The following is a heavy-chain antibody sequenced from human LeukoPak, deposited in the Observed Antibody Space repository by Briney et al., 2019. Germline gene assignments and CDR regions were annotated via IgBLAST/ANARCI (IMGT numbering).Heavy chain of an antibody. V-gene: IGHV4-4*02. CDR2: IYHSGST. D-gene: IGHD3-22*01. Sequence: SETLSLTCAVSGGSISSSNWWSWVRQPPGKGLEWIGEIYHSGSTNYNPSLKSRVTISVDKSKNQFSLKLSSVTAADTAVYYCARRGNYYDSSGYIRDNWGQGTLVTVSS. J-gene: IGHJ4*02. CDR1: GGSISSSNW. CDR3: ARRGNYYDSSGYIRDN.